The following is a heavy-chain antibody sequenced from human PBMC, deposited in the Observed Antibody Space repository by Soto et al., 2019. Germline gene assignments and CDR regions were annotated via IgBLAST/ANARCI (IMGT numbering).Heavy chain of an antibody. D-gene: IGHD6-13*01. V-gene: IGHV3-49*04. J-gene: IGHJ4*02. CDR2: IRDKTYGGTT. Sequence: HPGGSLRLSCSASGFTFGDYGVSWVRQRPGKGLEWVGVIRDKTYGGTTAYAASVKGRFTISRDDFSGIAYLQMNSLKTEDTAVYYCAREFSSSWYQYYLDSWGRGALVTVSS. CDR1: GFTFGDYG. CDR3: AREFSSSWYQYYLDS.